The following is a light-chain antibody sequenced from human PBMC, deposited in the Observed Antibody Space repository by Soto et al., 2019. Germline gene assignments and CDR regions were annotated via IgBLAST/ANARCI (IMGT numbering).Light chain of an antibody. CDR2: TDS. Sequence: QSALTQPASVSGSPGQSITISCTGTSSDVGGYNYVSWYQQLLPGTAPKLLVYTDSQRPSGVPDRFSGSKSGTSASLAISGLQPEDEAEYYCAAWDDSLNGPVFGGGTQLTVL. CDR3: AAWDDSLNGPV. CDR1: SSDVGGYNY. V-gene: IGLV1-44*01. J-gene: IGLJ2*01.